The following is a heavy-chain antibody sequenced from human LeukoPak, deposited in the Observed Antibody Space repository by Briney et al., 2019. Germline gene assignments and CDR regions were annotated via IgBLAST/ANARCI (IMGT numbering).Heavy chain of an antibody. Sequence: GGSLRLSCAASGFTFSSYWMHWVRQAPGKGLVWVSRINSDGSSTSYADSVKGRFTISRDNAKNTLYLQMNSLRVEDTAVYYCARPRGGNYYDSSGYEFDYWGQGNLVTVSS. CDR1: GFTFSSYW. J-gene: IGHJ4*02. D-gene: IGHD3-22*01. CDR3: ARPRGGNYYDSSGYEFDY. V-gene: IGHV3-74*01. CDR2: INSDGSST.